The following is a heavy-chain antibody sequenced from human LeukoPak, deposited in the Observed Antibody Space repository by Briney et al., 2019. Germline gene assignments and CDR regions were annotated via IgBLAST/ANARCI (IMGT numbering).Heavy chain of an antibody. CDR1: GGTFSSYA. Sequence: SVKVSRKASGGTFSSYAISWVRQAPGQGLEWMGGIIPIFGTANYAQKFQGRVTITTDESTSTAYMELSSLRSEDTAVYYCARAPSRVVSQPYYYYYMDVWGKGTTVTVSS. CDR3: ARAPSRVVSQPYYYYYMDV. D-gene: IGHD1-1*01. CDR2: IIPIFGTA. J-gene: IGHJ6*03. V-gene: IGHV1-69*05.